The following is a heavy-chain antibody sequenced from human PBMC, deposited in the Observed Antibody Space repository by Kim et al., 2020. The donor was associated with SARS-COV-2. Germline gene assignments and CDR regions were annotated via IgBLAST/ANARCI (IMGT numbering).Heavy chain of an antibody. V-gene: IGHV1-69*13. CDR3: ARGYCSVGSCSLGYYYGMDV. CDR1: GGTFSSYA. Sequence: SVKVSCKASGGTFSSYAISWVRQAPGQGLEWMGGIIPIFGTANYAQKFQGRVTITADESTSTAYMELSSLRSEDTAVYYCARGYCSVGSCSLGYYYGMDVWGQGTTVTVSS. CDR2: IIPIFGTA. D-gene: IGHD2-15*01. J-gene: IGHJ6*02.